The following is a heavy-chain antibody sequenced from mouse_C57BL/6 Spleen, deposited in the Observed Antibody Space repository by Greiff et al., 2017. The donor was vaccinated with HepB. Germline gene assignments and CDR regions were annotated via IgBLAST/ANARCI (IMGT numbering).Heavy chain of an antibody. Sequence: VQLQQSGAELVRPGASVKLSCTASGFNIKDDYMHWVKQRPEQGLEWIGWIDPENGDTEYASKFQGKATITADTSSNTAYLQLSSLTSEDTAVYYCTTGYYRRLWFAYWGQGTLVTVSA. D-gene: IGHD2-12*01. CDR2: IDPENGDT. V-gene: IGHV14-4*01. CDR3: TTGYYRRLWFAY. J-gene: IGHJ3*01. CDR1: GFNIKDDY.